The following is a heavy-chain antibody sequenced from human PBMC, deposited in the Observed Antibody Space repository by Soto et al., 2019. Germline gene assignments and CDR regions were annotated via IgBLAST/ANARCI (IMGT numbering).Heavy chain of an antibody. D-gene: IGHD2-21*02. Sequence: QVQLVQSGAEVKKPGSSVKVSCKASGGTFSSYTISWVRQAPGQGLEWMGRIIPILGIANYAQKFQGRVTITADKSTSTAYMELSSLRSEDTAVYYCARDSPTDAEGDAFDIWGQGTMVTVSS. J-gene: IGHJ3*02. V-gene: IGHV1-69*08. CDR2: IIPILGIA. CDR3: ARDSPTDAEGDAFDI. CDR1: GGTFSSYT.